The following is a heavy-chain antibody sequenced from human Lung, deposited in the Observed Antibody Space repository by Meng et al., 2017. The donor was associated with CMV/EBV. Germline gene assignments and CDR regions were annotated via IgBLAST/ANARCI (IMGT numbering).Heavy chain of an antibody. CDR3: ARERGYCSRKDCYKDGMDV. V-gene: IGHV1-18*01. Sequence: ASXXVSXKAPGYTFTSYGISWVRQDPGQGLEWMGWINVYNGRRDYAQRFKDRVTMTTDTSTSTAHMDLKSLRSDDTATYYCARERGYCSRKDCYKDGMDVWXQGTTVTVSS. D-gene: IGHD2-2*01. CDR1: GYTFTSYG. CDR2: INVYNGRR. J-gene: IGHJ6*02.